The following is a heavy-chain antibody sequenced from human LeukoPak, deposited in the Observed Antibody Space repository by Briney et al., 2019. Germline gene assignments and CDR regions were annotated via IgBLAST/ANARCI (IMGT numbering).Heavy chain of an antibody. CDR1: GYSISSGYY. V-gene: IGHV4-38-2*02. CDR2: IYTSGST. CDR3: ASFTDSSGYPTGDFDV. Sequence: SETLSLTCTVSGYSISSGYYWIWIRQPPGKGLEWIGRIYTSGSTNYNPSLKSRVTMSVDTSKNQFSLKLSSVTAAATAVYYCASFTDSSGYPTGDFDVWGRGTLVTVSS. J-gene: IGHJ2*01. D-gene: IGHD3-22*01.